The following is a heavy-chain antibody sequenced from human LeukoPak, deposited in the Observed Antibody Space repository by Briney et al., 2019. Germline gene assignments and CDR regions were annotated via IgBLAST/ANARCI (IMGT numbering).Heavy chain of an antibody. V-gene: IGHV5-51*01. CDR3: AKTYYYGSGTPADAFDI. J-gene: IGHJ3*02. CDR1: GYTFTDYW. D-gene: IGHD3-10*01. Sequence: GESLKISCKASGYTFTDYWIGWVRKVPGKGLEWMGLIYPDDSDTRYTSSFQGQVTISADKSVNTAFLQWSSLKASDTAMYYCAKTYYYGSGTPADAFDIWGQGTMVTVSA. CDR2: IYPDDSDT.